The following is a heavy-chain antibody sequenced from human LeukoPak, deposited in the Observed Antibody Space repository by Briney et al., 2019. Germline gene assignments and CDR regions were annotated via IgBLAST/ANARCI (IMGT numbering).Heavy chain of an antibody. CDR3: ARVGYYDSSGYLQH. V-gene: IGHV1-2*06. CDR1: GYTFTGYY. D-gene: IGHD3-22*01. Sequence: GASVKVSCKASGYTFTGYYMHWVRQAPGQGLEWMGRINPNSGGTNYAQKFQGRVTMTRDTSISTAYMELSRLRSDETAVYYCARVGYYDSSGYLQHWGQGTLVTVSS. J-gene: IGHJ1*01. CDR2: INPNSGGT.